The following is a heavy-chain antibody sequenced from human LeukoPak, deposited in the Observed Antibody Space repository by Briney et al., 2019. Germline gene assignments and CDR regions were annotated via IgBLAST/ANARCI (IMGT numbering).Heavy chain of an antibody. D-gene: IGHD5-12*01. CDR3: ARAYIVATRHFDY. J-gene: IGHJ4*02. CDR1: GFTFSSYA. CDR2: VSYDGSNK. V-gene: IGHV3-30*04. Sequence: GRSLRLSCAASGFTFSSYAMHWVRQALGKGLEWVAVVSYDGSNKYYADSVKGRFTISRDNSKNTLYLQMNSLRAEDTAVYYCARAYIVATRHFDYWGQGTLVTVSS.